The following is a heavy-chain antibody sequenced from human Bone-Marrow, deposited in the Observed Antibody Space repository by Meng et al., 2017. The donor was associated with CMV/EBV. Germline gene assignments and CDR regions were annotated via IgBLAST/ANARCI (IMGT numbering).Heavy chain of an antibody. Sequence: SLKISCAASGFTFDDYAMHWVRQAPGKGLEWVSGISWDSGTIDYADSVKGRFTISRDNAKKTLYLQMNSLRADDMALYFCAKGYCSSPSCLFDYWGQGTLVTVSS. V-gene: IGHV3-9*03. CDR3: AKGYCSSPSCLFDY. CDR2: ISWDSGTI. CDR1: GFTFDDYA. D-gene: IGHD2-2*01. J-gene: IGHJ4*02.